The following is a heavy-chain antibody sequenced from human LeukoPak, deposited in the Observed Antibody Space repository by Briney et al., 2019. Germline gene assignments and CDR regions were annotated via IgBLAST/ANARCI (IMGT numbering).Heavy chain of an antibody. D-gene: IGHD1-26*01. V-gene: IGHV3-48*03. CDR3: ARVSVGQWATYYMDV. Sequence: GGSLRLSCAASGFTFSSYEMNWVRQAPGKGLEWVSYIRSSGDTIYYADSVKGRFTISRDNAKNSLYLQMSSLRVEDMAIYYCARVSVGQWATYYMDVWGKGTTVTISS. J-gene: IGHJ6*03. CDR2: IRSSGDTI. CDR1: GFTFSSYE.